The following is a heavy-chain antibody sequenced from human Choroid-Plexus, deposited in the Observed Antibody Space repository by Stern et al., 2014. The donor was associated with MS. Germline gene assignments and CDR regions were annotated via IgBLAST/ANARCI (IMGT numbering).Heavy chain of an antibody. J-gene: IGHJ5*02. CDR1: GFTFGSCA. D-gene: IGHD3-10*01. Sequence: QVQLVQSGGGVVQHGRPLRLSCVAYGFTFGSCAMHWVRQAPGKGLEWEAGLSYDGSNKYYSDSVKGRFTISRDNSLNTLYMQISSLRPEDTAVYFCAKDRHYLTYFFVHWGQGSLVTVSS. V-gene: IGHV3-30*18. CDR2: LSYDGSNK. CDR3: AKDRHYLTYFFVH.